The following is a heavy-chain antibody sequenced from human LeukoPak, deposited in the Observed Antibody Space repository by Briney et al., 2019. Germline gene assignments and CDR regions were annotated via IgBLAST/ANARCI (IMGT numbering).Heavy chain of an antibody. CDR1: RGTFSGYY. Sequence: SGSLSLSCTVSRGTFSGYYWTWIRQPPGKGLEWIGEINHSGSTHYNPSLKSRVTISVDTSKNQFSLNLSSVTAADTTVYYCVDGFWSGSNWGQGTLVTVSS. D-gene: IGHD3-3*01. CDR3: VDGFWSGSN. V-gene: IGHV4-34*08. J-gene: IGHJ4*02. CDR2: INHSGST.